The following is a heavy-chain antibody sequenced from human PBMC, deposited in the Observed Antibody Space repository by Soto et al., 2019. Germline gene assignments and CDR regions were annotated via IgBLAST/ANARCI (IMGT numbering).Heavy chain of an antibody. CDR3: AREVPYNLYDILTDSTYYFDY. CDR2: IYYSGST. V-gene: IGHV4-30-4*01. J-gene: IGHJ4*02. CDR1: GGSISSGVYY. Sequence: SETLSLTCTVSGGSISSGVYYWSWIRQPPGKGLEWIGYIYYSGSTYYNPSLKSRVTISVDTSKNQFSLKLSSVTAADTAVYYCAREVPYNLYDILTDSTYYFDYWGQGTLVTVSS. D-gene: IGHD3-9*01.